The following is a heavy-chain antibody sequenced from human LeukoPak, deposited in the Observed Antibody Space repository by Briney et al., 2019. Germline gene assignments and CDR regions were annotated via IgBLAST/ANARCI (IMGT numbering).Heavy chain of an antibody. CDR1: GGTFSSYA. D-gene: IGHD2-2*01. Sequence: SVKVSCKASGGTFSSYAISWVRQAPGQGLEWMGGIIPIFGTANYAQKFQGRVTITADESTSTAYMELSSLRSEDTAVYYCASGRCSSTSCPLGYWGQGTLVTVSS. V-gene: IGHV1-69*13. J-gene: IGHJ4*02. CDR2: IIPIFGTA. CDR3: ASGRCSSTSCPLGY.